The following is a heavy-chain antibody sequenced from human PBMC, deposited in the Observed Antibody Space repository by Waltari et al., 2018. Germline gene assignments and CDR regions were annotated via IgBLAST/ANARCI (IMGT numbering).Heavy chain of an antibody. CDR2: IYYSGST. Sequence: QLQLQESGPGLVKPSETRALNCTVSGGAISSSRYSRGWIRQPPGKGLEWIGSIYYSGSTYYNPSLKSRVTISVDTSKNQFSLKLSSVTAADTAVYYCARHPAMTIMLWYFDLWGRGTLVTVSS. D-gene: IGHD2-8*01. J-gene: IGHJ2*01. CDR3: ARHPAMTIMLWYFDL. V-gene: IGHV4-39*01. CDR1: GGAISSSRYS.